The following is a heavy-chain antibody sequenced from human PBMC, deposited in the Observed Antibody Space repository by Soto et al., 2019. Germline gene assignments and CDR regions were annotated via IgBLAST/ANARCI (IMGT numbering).Heavy chain of an antibody. V-gene: IGHV2-5*05. CDR3: ARRLEQSGSSWDSGAFDI. CDR1: GFSLTTSGVG. CDR2: IYWDDDK. Sequence: QITLQESGPALVRPTETLMLTCTYSGFSLTTSGVGVGWVRQPPGKALEWLAVIYWDDDKRYAPSLRGRLTITKDKSNNQAVLGMTHILPMDTGTYYCARRLEQSGSSWDSGAFDIWGQGTVVAVS. J-gene: IGHJ3*02. D-gene: IGHD6-6*01.